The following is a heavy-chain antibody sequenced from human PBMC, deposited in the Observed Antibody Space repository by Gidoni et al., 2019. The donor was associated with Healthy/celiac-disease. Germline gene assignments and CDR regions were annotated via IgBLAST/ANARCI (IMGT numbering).Heavy chain of an antibody. CDR1: GGSISSYY. V-gene: IGHV4-59*01. CDR3: ARAEAYNWFDP. Sequence: QVQLQSSGPGLVKPSETLSLTCTVSGGSISSYYWSWIRQPPGKGLECIGYINYSGSTNYNPSLKSRVTISVDTSKNQFSLKLSSVTAADTAVYDCARAEAYNWFDPWGQGTLVTVSS. CDR2: INYSGST. J-gene: IGHJ5*02.